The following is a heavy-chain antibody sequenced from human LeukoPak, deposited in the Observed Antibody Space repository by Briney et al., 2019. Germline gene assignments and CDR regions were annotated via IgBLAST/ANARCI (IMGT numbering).Heavy chain of an antibody. Sequence: GGSLRLSCAASGFTVNNNYVNWVRQAPGKGLEWVSIIYGGGDTSYADSVKGRFTISRDNSKNTVYLQMNSLRAEDTAVYYCAKESGYYHYWGQGALVTVSS. CDR1: GFTVNNNY. D-gene: IGHD3-3*01. J-gene: IGHJ4*02. V-gene: IGHV3-53*01. CDR2: IYGGGDT. CDR3: AKESGYYHY.